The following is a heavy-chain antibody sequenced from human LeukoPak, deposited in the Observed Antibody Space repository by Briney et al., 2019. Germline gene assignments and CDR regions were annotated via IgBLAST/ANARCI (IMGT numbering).Heavy chain of an antibody. V-gene: IGHV3-30*04. Sequence: PGGSLRLSCAASGFTFSSYAMHWVRQAPGKGLEWVAVISYDGSNKYYADSVKGRFTISRDNSKNTLYLQMNSLRAEDTAVYYSARDMSVVVPPAFGIDYGMDVWGQGTTVTVSS. D-gene: IGHD2-2*01. CDR3: ARDMSVVVPPAFGIDYGMDV. J-gene: IGHJ6*02. CDR2: ISYDGSNK. CDR1: GFTFSSYA.